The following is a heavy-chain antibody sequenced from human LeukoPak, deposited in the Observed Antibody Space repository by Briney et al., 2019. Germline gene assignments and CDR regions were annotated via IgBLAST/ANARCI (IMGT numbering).Heavy chain of an antibody. CDR1: GYTISSGSY. V-gene: IGHV4-38-2*01. CDR3: ARQVVTAAIHPQFYFDY. J-gene: IGHJ4*02. CDR2: IYHSGST. Sequence: SGTLSLTCAASGYTISSGSYCGWRRQPPGKGVEWVGSIYHSGSTYYHHSLKSRVTISIDTSKNKLSLKMSSVTAADTGVYYCARQVVTAAIHPQFYFDYWGQGTLVTVSS. D-gene: IGHD2-2*02.